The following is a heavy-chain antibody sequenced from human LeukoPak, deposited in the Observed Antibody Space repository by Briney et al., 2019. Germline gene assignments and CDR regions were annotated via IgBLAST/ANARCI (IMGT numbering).Heavy chain of an antibody. J-gene: IGHJ4*02. CDR3: AKPYNFWSGHWYY. V-gene: IGHV3-23*01. CDR2: ISGSGGDT. Sequence: PGXSLRLSCAASGFTFSSYAMSWVRQAPGKGLEWVSAISGSGGDTYYADSVKGRFTISRDNSKNTLYIQMNSLRAEDTAIYYCAKPYNFWSGHWYYWGQGTLVTVSS. D-gene: IGHD3-3*01. CDR1: GFTFSSYA.